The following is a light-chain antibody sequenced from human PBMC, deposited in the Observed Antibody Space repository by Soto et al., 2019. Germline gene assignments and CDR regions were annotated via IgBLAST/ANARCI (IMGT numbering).Light chain of an antibody. Sequence: DIQMTQSPSTLSGSVGDRVTITCRASQTISSWLAWYQQKPGKAPKLLIYKASTLKSGVPSRFSGSGSGTEFTLTISSLQPDDFATYYCQQANSLPSTLGGGTKVDIK. J-gene: IGKJ4*01. V-gene: IGKV1-5*03. CDR1: QTISSW. CDR3: QQANSLPST. CDR2: KAS.